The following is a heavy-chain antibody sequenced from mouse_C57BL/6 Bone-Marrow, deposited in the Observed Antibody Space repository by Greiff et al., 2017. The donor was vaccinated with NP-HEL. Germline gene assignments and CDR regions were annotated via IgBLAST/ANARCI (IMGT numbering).Heavy chain of an antibody. D-gene: IGHD1-1*01. J-gene: IGHJ1*03. Sequence: EVNVVESGGGLVKPGGSLKLSCAASGFTFSDYGMHWVRQAPEKGLEWVAYISSGSSTIYYADTVKGRFTISRDNAKNTLFLQMTSLRSEDTAMYYCANAYGWYFDVWGTGTTVTVSS. V-gene: IGHV5-17*01. CDR2: ISSGSSTI. CDR3: ANAYGWYFDV. CDR1: GFTFSDYG.